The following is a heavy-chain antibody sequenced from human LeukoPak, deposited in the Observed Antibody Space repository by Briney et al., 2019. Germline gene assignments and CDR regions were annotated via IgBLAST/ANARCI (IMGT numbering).Heavy chain of an antibody. CDR3: AKDFGPLAAIGFAFY. CDR2: ISYDGSNK. Sequence: GSLRLSCAASGFTFSSYGMHWVRQAPGKGLEWVAVISYDGSNKYYADSVKGRFTISRDNSKNTLYLQMNSLRAEDTAVYYCAKDFGPLAAIGFAFYWGQGTLVTVSS. CDR1: GFTFSSYG. J-gene: IGHJ4*02. D-gene: IGHD2-2*02. V-gene: IGHV3-30*18.